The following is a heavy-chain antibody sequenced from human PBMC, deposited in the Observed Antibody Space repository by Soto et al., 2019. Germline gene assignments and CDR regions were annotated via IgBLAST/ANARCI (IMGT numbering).Heavy chain of an antibody. J-gene: IGHJ5*02. D-gene: IGHD3-3*01. CDR2: IKSKTDGGTT. CDR1: GFTFSNAW. V-gene: IGHV3-15*07. Sequence: EVQLVESGGGLVKPGGSLRLSCAASGFTFSNAWMNWVRQAPGKGLEWVGRIKSKTDGGTTDYAAPVKGRFTISRDASKIPLYLQINSLKPEDTAVYYCTTVPLNYDFWSDRNLWFDPWGQGTLVTVSS. CDR3: TTVPLNYDFWSDRNLWFDP.